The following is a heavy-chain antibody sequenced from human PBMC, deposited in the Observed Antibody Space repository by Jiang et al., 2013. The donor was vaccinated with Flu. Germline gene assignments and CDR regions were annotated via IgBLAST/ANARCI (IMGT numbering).Heavy chain of an antibody. CDR1: GGTFSSYA. V-gene: IGHV1-69*04. CDR2: IIPILGIA. J-gene: IGHJ4*02. CDR3: ARDGGGDGYNFDY. D-gene: IGHD5-24*01. Sequence: KKPGSSVKVSCKASGGTFSSYAISWVRQAPGQGLEWMGRIIPILGIANYAQKFQGRVTITADKSTSTAYMELSSLRSEDTAVYYCARDGGGDGYNFDYWGQGTLVTVSS.